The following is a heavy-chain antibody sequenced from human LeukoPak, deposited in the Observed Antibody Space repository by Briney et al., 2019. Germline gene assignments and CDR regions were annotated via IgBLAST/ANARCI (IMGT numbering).Heavy chain of an antibody. V-gene: IGHV3-48*01. CDR2: ISSSSSTI. CDR1: GFTFSSYS. J-gene: IGHJ4*02. D-gene: IGHD3-22*01. Sequence: PGGSLRLSCAASGFTFSSYSITWVRQAPGKGLEWLSYISSSSSTIYYADSVKGRFTISRDNAKNSLFLQMNSLRAEDTAVYYCARDEYYDSSGYTSWGQGTLVTVSS. CDR3: ARDEYYDSSGYTS.